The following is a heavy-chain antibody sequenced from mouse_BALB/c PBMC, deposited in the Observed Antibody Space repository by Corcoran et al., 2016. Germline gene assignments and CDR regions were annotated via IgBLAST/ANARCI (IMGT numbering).Heavy chain of an antibody. CDR2: INTYTGEP. CDR1: GYNFTNYG. J-gene: IGHJ2*01. CDR3: AFDY. Sequence: QIVLVQSGPELMKTAETIKISCKASGYNFTNYGMNWVKQAPGKGLKWMGWINTYTGEPTYADVFKGRFAFSFETSASTAYLQINNLKNEDTATYFCAFDYWGQGTTLTVSS. V-gene: IGHV9-3-1*01.